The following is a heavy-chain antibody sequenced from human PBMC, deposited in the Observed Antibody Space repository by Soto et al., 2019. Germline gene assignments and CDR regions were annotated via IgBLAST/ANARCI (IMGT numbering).Heavy chain of an antibody. CDR3: ARKPSGFFDY. Sequence: SETLSLTCAVYGGSFSGYYWSWIRQPPGKGLEWIGEINHSGSTNYNPSLKSRVTIPVDTSKNQFSLKLSSVTAADTAVYYCARKPSGFFDYWGQGTLVTVSS. D-gene: IGHD6-6*01. CDR1: GGSFSGYY. J-gene: IGHJ4*02. CDR2: INHSGST. V-gene: IGHV4-34*01.